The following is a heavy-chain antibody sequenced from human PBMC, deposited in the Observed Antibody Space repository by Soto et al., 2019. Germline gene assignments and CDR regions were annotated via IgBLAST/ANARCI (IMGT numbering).Heavy chain of an antibody. Sequence: ASVQVSCKTSGYTFSSYDINWLRQSPGQGLEWMGWMNPNSGNTGYAQKFQGRVTMTRNTSISTAYMDLISLRSEDTALYYCAKAGRHCSGRNCNSGDDGMDVWGQGTTVTVSS. CDR1: GYTFSSYD. V-gene: IGHV1-8*01. J-gene: IGHJ6*02. D-gene: IGHD2-15*01. CDR2: MNPNSGNT. CDR3: AKAGRHCSGRNCNSGDDGMDV.